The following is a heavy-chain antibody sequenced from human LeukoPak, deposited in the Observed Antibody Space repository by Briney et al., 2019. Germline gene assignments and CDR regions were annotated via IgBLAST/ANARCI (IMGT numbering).Heavy chain of an antibody. D-gene: IGHD1-14*01. Sequence: GGSLRLSCAASGFTFSTYRMNWVRQAPGKGLEWVSYIDTGTSTIYYADSVKGRFAISKDNAKNSLYLQMNSLRTEDTAVYYCTKKYNTGLDPWVRGTVVTVSS. V-gene: IGHV3-48*01. CDR3: TKKYNTGLDP. CDR1: GFTFSTYR. CDR2: IDTGTSTI. J-gene: IGHJ5*02.